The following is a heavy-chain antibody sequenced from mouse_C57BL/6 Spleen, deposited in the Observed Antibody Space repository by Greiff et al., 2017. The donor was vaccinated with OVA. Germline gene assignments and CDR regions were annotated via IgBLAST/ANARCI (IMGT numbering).Heavy chain of an antibody. CDR2: IYPGDGDT. D-gene: IGHD2-2*01. Sequence: QVQLQQSGAELVKPGASVKISCKASGYAFSSYWMNWVKQRPGKGLEWIGQIYPGDGDTNYNGKFKGKATLTADKSSSTAYMQRSSLTSEDSAVYFCARYGSGYAMDYWGQGTSVTVSS. CDR3: ARYGSGYAMDY. CDR1: GYAFSSYW. V-gene: IGHV1-80*01. J-gene: IGHJ4*01.